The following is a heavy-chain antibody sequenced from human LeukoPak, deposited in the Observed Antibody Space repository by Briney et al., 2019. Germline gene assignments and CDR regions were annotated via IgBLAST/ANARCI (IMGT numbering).Heavy chain of an antibody. D-gene: IGHD4-17*01. CDR2: IWYDGSNK. CDR1: GFTFSSYY. V-gene: IGHV3-33*01. J-gene: IGHJ4*02. Sequence: GGSLRLSCAASGFTFSSYYMNWVRQAPGKGLEWVAVIWYDGSNKYYADAVNSRSTSSRDNSKKPLYLQMSILRADNAVLYYCGRDYGEYFDYWGQGTLVTVSS. CDR3: GRDYGEYFDY.